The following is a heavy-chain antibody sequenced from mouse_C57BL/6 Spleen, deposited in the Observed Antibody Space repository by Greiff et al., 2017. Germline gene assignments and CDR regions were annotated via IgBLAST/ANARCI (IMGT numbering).Heavy chain of an antibody. CDR1: GFTFSDYY. Sequence: DVKLVESEGGLVQPGSSMKLSCTASGFTFSDYYMAWVRQVPEKGLEWVANINYDGSSTYYLDSLKSRFIISRDNAKNILYLQMSSLKSEDTATYYCAREGFTYWYFDVWGTGTTVTVSS. J-gene: IGHJ1*03. V-gene: IGHV5-16*01. D-gene: IGHD3-1*01. CDR3: AREGFTYWYFDV. CDR2: INYDGSST.